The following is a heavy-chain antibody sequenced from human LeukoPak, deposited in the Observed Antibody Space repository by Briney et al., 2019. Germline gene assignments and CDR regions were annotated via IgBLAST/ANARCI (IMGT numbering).Heavy chain of an antibody. J-gene: IGHJ4*02. CDR1: GGSFSGYY. CDR2: INHSGST. Sequence: SETLSLTCAVYGGSFSGYYWSWIRQPPGKELEWIGEINHSGSTNYNPSLKSRVTISVDTSKNQFSLKLSSVTAADTAVYYCARTLRYFDWLFQPFDYWGQGTLVTVSS. D-gene: IGHD3-9*01. CDR3: ARTLRYFDWLFQPFDY. V-gene: IGHV4-34*01.